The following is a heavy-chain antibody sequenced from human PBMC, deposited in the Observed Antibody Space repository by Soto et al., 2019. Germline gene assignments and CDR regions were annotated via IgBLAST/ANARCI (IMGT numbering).Heavy chain of an antibody. Sequence: QVQLVQSGAEVKKPGASVKVSCKASGYNFTGFYIHWLRQAPGQGLEWLGWINPKSGASNFAQRFQGRVTMTRDTSISTAYMELTRLRSDDAAVYYCARGSYTTITTVHWGQGTLVTVSS. J-gene: IGHJ4*02. CDR2: INPKSGAS. D-gene: IGHD4-4*01. V-gene: IGHV1-2*02. CDR3: ARGSYTTITTVH. CDR1: GYNFTGFY.